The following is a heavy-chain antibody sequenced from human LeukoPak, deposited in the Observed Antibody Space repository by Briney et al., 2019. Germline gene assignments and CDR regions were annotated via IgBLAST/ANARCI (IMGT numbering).Heavy chain of an antibody. CDR1: GGTISGYY. D-gene: IGHD1-26*01. CDR2: IYPSGIT. V-gene: IGHV4-4*07. CDR3: ARDLGSNYVYFDY. Sequence: SETLSLTCTVSGGTISGYYWSWIRQPAGNGLEYIGRIYPSGITNYNPSLKSRVTMSVDSSKIQFSLKLSSVTAADTAVYYCARDLGSNYVYFDYWGQGSLVTVSS. J-gene: IGHJ4*02.